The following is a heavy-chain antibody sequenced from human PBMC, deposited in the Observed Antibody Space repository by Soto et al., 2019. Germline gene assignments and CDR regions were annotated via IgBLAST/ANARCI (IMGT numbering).Heavy chain of an antibody. J-gene: IGHJ4*02. D-gene: IGHD3-3*01. CDR2: IYHSAST. CDR1: GDSISNTNW. CDR3: AKRSLRRLRFVETH. Sequence: QMQLQESGPGLVSPSGTLSLTCTVSGDSISNTNWWSWVRQPPGKGLEWIGEIYHSASTNYNPSLKSRVSISVDKSKNQFSLNLTSVTAADTAVYFCAKRSLRRLRFVETHWGQGTLVTVSS. V-gene: IGHV4-4*02.